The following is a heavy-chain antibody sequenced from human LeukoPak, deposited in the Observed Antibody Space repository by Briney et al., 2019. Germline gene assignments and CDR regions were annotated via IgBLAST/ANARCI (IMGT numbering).Heavy chain of an antibody. Sequence: ASVKVSCKASGYTFTSYDINWVRQATGQGLEWMGWMNPNSGNTGYAQKFQGRVTMTRNTSISTAYMELSSLRSEDTAVYYCAALYGSGNSVGQWGQGTLVTVSS. D-gene: IGHD3-10*01. V-gene: IGHV1-8*01. CDR1: GYTFTSYD. CDR2: MNPNSGNT. CDR3: AALYGSGNSVGQ. J-gene: IGHJ4*02.